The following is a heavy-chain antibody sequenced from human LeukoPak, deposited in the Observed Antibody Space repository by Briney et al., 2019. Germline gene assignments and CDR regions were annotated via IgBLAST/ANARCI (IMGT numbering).Heavy chain of an antibody. J-gene: IGHJ4*02. CDR3: ARGRTLEDDPAVSDY. CDR1: GGSFSGYY. Sequence: PSETLSLTCAVYGGSFSGYYWSRIRQPPGKGLEWIGEINHSGSTNYNPSLKSRVTISVDTSKNQFSLKLSSVTAADTAVYYCARGRTLEDDPAVSDYWGQGTLVTVSS. D-gene: IGHD1-1*01. V-gene: IGHV4-34*01. CDR2: INHSGST.